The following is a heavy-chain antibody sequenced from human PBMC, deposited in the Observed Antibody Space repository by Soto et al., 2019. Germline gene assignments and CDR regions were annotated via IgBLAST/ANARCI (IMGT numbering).Heavy chain of an antibody. CDR2: ISTYNGNT. CDR1: GHTFTSYG. V-gene: IGHV1-18*04. D-gene: IGHD2-21*02. J-gene: IGHJ4*02. Sequence: ASVKVSCKASGHTFTSYGISWVRQAPGQGLEWLGWISTYNGNTNSAPRLQGRLTLTTDTPTNTAYMELRSLTSDDTAVYYCARDERDSCSGGDCFYFDYWGQGALVTVSS. CDR3: ARDERDSCSGGDCFYFDY.